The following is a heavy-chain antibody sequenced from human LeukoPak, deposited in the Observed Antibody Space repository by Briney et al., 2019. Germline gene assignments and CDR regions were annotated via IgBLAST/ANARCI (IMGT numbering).Heavy chain of an antibody. V-gene: IGHV3-74*01. J-gene: IGHJ4*02. CDR2: IKTDGSST. D-gene: IGHD6-6*01. Sequence: PGGSLRLSCAASGFTFSNHWMHWVRQASGKGLVWVSRIKTDGSSTTYADSVKGRFTISRDNAKNTLYLQMNGLRAEDTAVYYCVRDALAPRRDFDFWGQGTLVTVSA. CDR3: VRDALAPRRDFDF. CDR1: GFTFSNHW.